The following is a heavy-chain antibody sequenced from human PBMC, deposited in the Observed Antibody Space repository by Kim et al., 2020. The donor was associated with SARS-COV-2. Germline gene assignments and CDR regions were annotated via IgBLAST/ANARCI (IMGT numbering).Heavy chain of an antibody. V-gene: IGHV3-30*04. D-gene: IGHD2-2*01. CDR2: ISYDGSNK. CDR3: ARVEDLLCSSTSCYPSD. CDR1: GFTFSSYA. Sequence: GGSLRLSCAASGFTFSSYAMHWVRQAPGKGLEWVAVISYDGSNKYYADSVKGRFTISRDNSKNTLYLQMNSLRAEDTAVYCCARVEDLLCSSTSCYPSDWGQGTLVTVSS. J-gene: IGHJ4*02.